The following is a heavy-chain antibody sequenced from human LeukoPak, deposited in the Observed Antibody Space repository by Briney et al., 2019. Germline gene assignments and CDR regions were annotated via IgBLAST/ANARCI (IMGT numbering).Heavy chain of an antibody. CDR2: ISSSSSYI. CDR3: ARDRAYSSGWYSDAFDI. CDR1: GFTFSSYG. Sequence: GGSLRLSCAASGFTFSSYGMHWVRQAPGKGLEWVSSISSSSSYIYYADSVKGRFTVSRDNAKNSLYLQMNSLRAEDTAVYYCARDRAYSSGWYSDAFDIWGQGTMVTVSS. V-gene: IGHV3-21*01. J-gene: IGHJ3*02. D-gene: IGHD6-19*01.